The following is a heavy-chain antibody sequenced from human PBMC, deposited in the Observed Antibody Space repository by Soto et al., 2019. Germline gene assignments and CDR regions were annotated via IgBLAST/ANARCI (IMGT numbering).Heavy chain of an antibody. Sequence: PSETLSLTCTVSGGSISSYYWSWIRQPPGKGLEWIGYIYYSGSTNYNPSLKSRVTISVDTSKNQFSLKLSSVTAADTAVYYCARRAYSSSPPPQYYKDVWGKGTTVTVSS. CDR1: GGSISSYY. J-gene: IGHJ6*03. V-gene: IGHV4-59*08. D-gene: IGHD6-6*01. CDR2: IYYSGST. CDR3: ARRAYSSSPPPQYYKDV.